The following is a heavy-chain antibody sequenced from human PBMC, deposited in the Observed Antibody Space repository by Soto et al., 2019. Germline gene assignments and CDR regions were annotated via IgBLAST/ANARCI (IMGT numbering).Heavy chain of an antibody. CDR3: ARHRGAAYSDY. CDR1: GGSISSYY. V-gene: IGHV4-39*01. CDR2: IYYSGST. Sequence: SETLSLTCTVSGGSISSYYWGWIRQPPGKGLEWIGSIYYSGSTYYNPSLKSRVTISVDTSKNQFSLKLSSVTAADTAVYYCARHRGAAYSDYWGQGTLVTVS. D-gene: IGHD3-10*01. J-gene: IGHJ4*02.